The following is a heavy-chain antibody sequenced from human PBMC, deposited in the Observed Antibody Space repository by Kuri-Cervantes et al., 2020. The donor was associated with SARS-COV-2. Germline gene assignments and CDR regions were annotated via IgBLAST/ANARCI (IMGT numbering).Heavy chain of an antibody. CDR2: IYPGDSDT. Sequence: KVSCKGSGYSFTSHWIGWVRQMPGKGLEWMGIIYPGDSDTRYSPSFQGQVTISADKSISTAYLQWSSLKASDTAMYYCARSSTPSVVIATSPLDYWGQGTLVTVSS. CDR3: ARSSTPSVVIATSPLDY. D-gene: IGHD2-21*01. J-gene: IGHJ4*02. CDR1: GYSFTSHW. V-gene: IGHV5-51*01.